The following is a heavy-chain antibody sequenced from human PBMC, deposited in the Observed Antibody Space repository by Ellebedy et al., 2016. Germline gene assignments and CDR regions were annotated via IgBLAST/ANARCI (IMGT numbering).Heavy chain of an antibody. CDR3: AKDPGTMLTGFYH. V-gene: IGHV3-30*18. CDR1: GFTFSNYG. D-gene: IGHD3-16*01. Sequence: GGSLRLSCSASGFTFSNYGMHWVRQVPGKGLEWVALISYDGSNKYYADSVKGRFTISRDNSKNTLYLQLHSLGAEATAVYYCAKDPGTMLTGFYHWGQGTLVTVSS. CDR2: ISYDGSNK. J-gene: IGHJ4*02.